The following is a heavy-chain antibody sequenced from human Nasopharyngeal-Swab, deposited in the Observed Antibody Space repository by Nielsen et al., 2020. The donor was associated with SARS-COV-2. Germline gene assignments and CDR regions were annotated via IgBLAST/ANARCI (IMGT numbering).Heavy chain of an antibody. CDR3: ARGFDY. CDR1: GASISSYY. J-gene: IGHJ4*02. V-gene: IGHV4-59*08. CDR2: SHYSGST. Sequence: SETLSLTCTVSGASISSYYWSWIRQTPGKGLERVAYSHYSGSTNYNPSLKSRVTMSVDTSKRQFSLMLTSVTAADTAVYYCARGFDYWGQGTLVTVSS.